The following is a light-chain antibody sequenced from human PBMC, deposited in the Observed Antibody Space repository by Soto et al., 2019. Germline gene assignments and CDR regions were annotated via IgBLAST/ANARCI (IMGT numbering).Light chain of an antibody. V-gene: IGKV1-27*01. Sequence: DIQMTQSPSSLSPSVGDRVTITCRASQGISHYLAWYQQKPGKVPKLLIYAASTLQSGVPSRFSGSGSGTDFALTINSLQPEDVATYYCQKYNSAPLTFGGGTKVEIK. J-gene: IGKJ4*01. CDR1: QGISHY. CDR3: QKYNSAPLT. CDR2: AAS.